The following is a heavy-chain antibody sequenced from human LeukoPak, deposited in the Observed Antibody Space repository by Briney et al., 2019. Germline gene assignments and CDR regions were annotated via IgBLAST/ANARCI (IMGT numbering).Heavy chain of an antibody. V-gene: IGHV4-34*01. CDR2: INHSGST. Sequence: SETLSLTCAVYGGSFSGYYWSWIRQPPGKGLEWIGEINHSGSTNYNPSLKSRVTISVDTSKNQFSLKLSSVTAADTAVYYCARVLNSSYGYYYFDYWGQGTLVTVSS. CDR1: GGSFSGYY. CDR3: ARVLNSSYGYYYFDY. D-gene: IGHD5-18*01. J-gene: IGHJ4*02.